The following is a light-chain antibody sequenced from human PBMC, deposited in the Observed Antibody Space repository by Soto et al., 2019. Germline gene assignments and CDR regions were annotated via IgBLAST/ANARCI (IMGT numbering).Light chain of an antibody. CDR3: QQYGRSPPWT. J-gene: IGKJ1*01. CDR2: GAS. Sequence: EIVLTQSPGTLSLSPGERATLSCRASQSVSSTYLAWYQQKPGQAPRLLIYGASSRVTGIPDRFSGSGSGTDFTLTISRLEPEDFAVYYCQQYGRSPPWTCGQGTKVEIK. V-gene: IGKV3-20*01. CDR1: QSVSSTY.